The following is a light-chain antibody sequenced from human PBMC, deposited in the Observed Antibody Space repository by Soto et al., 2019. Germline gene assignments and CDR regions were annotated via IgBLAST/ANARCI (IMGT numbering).Light chain of an antibody. CDR2: EVR. J-gene: IGLJ1*01. CDR3: SSYTSSSSGV. CDR1: SSDVGGFNY. Sequence: QSVLTQPASVSGSPGQSITISCTGTSSDVGGFNYVSWYQQHPGKTPKLLIYEVRSRPSGVSNRFSGSKSGNTASLTISGLQAEDEADYCCSSYTSSSSGVFGTGTKVTVL. V-gene: IGLV2-14*01.